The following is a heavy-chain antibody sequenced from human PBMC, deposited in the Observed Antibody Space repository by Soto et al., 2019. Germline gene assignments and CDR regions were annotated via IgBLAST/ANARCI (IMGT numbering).Heavy chain of an antibody. D-gene: IGHD1-26*01. J-gene: IGHJ4*02. Sequence: QVQLVQSGAEVKKPGSSVKVSCKASGGTFSSYAISWVRQAPGQGLEWMGGIIPIFGTANYAQKFQGRVTMTADESTSTAYMELSSLRSEDTAVYYCARDRSGSYTTGGVFDYWGQGTLVTVSS. V-gene: IGHV1-69*01. CDR1: GGTFSSYA. CDR2: IIPIFGTA. CDR3: ARDRSGSYTTGGVFDY.